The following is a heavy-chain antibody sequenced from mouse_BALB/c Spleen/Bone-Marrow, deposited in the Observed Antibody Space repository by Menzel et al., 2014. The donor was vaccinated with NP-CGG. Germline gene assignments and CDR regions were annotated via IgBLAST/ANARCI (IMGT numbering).Heavy chain of an antibody. CDR3: ARRIYSDYDDAMDY. V-gene: IGHV1-18*01. D-gene: IGHD2-4*01. CDR1: GYPFTEYT. CDR2: INPNNGGT. J-gene: IGHJ4*01. Sequence: VVESGASVKISCKTSGYPFTEYTMHWVKQSHGQSLEWIGGINPNNGGTSYNQKFKGKATLTVDKSSNTAYMELRSLTSEDSAVYFCARRIYSDYDDAMDYWGQGTSVTVSS.